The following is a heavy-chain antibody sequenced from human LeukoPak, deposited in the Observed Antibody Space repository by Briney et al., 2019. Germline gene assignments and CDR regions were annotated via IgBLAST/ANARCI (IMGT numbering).Heavy chain of an antibody. Sequence: GGSLRLSCAASGFTFSSFWMHWVSRAPGKGLMWVSRVNSDGSITNYADSVKGRFTISRDNAKNTLYLQMNSLRAEDTAVYYCARVRATFSPHFDNWGQGTLVTVSS. D-gene: IGHD5-12*01. J-gene: IGHJ4*02. V-gene: IGHV3-74*01. CDR1: GFTFSSFW. CDR2: VNSDGSIT. CDR3: ARVRATFSPHFDN.